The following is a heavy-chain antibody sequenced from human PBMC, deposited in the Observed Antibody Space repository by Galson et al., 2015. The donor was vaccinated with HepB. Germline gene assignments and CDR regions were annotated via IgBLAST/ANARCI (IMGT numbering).Heavy chain of an antibody. J-gene: IGHJ4*02. CDR3: ARSQRSPSYGSTRNEFDY. CDR2: IIPILGIA. V-gene: IGHV1-69*04. Sequence: SVKVSCKASGGTFSSYAISWVRQAPGQGLEWMGRIIPILGIANYAQKFQGRVTITADKSTSTAYMELSSLRSEDTAVYYCARSQRSPSYGSTRNEFDYWGQGTLVTVSS. D-gene: IGHD5-18*01. CDR1: GGTFSSYA.